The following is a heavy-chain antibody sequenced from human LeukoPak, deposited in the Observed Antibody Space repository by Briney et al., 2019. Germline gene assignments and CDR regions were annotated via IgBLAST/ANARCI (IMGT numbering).Heavy chain of an antibody. J-gene: IGHJ4*02. CDR3: AGDEYYYGSGSYYSDY. Sequence: PGGSLRLSCAASGFTFSSYWMSWVRQAPGKGLEWVANIKQDGSEKYYVDSVKGRFTISRDNAKNSLYLQMNSLRAEDTAVYYCAGDEYYYGSGSYYSDYWGQGTLVTVSS. V-gene: IGHV3-7*01. CDR1: GFTFSSYW. CDR2: IKQDGSEK. D-gene: IGHD3-10*01.